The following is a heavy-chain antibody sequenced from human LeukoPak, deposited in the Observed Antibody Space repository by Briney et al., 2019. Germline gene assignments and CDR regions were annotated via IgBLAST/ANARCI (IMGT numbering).Heavy chain of an antibody. J-gene: IGHJ4*02. D-gene: IGHD3-16*01. CDR3: ARLEDYVWGFDY. CDR1: GGSINSSSYY. Sequence: SETLSLTCTVSGGSINSSSYYWGWIRQPPRKRLEWIGSISYSGTTYYNPSLKSRITISVDTSKNQFSLKLSSVTAADTAVYYCARLEDYVWGFDYWGQGTLVTVSS. CDR2: ISYSGTT. V-gene: IGHV4-39*07.